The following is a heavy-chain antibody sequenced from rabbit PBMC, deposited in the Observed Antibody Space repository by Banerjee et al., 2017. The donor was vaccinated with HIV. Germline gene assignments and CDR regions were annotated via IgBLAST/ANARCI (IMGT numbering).Heavy chain of an antibody. D-gene: IGHD6-1*01. Sequence: QEQLEESGGGLVKPGGSLTLTCKASGLDFSSSYWICWVRQAPGKGLKWIGCIYTGSGATYYANWVNGRFTITRSTSLNTVDLKMASLTAADTATYFCARDGYAGHGYPNLWGPGTLVTV. CDR3: ARDGYAGHGYPNL. CDR1: GLDFSSSYW. CDR2: IYTGSGAT. J-gene: IGHJ4*01. V-gene: IGHV1S43*01.